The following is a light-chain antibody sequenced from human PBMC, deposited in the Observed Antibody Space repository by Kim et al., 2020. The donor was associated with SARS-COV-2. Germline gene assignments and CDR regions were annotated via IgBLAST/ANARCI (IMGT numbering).Light chain of an antibody. J-gene: IGKJ5*01. Sequence: VVRQSPATLSLSPGERATLSCRASQSVGTYLAWYQQKPGQAPRLLIYDASKRATGIPARFRGSGCGTDFTLTIGTLEPEDFADYYCQQRSNFGQGTRLEIK. V-gene: IGKV3-11*01. CDR3: QQRSN. CDR1: QSVGTY. CDR2: DAS.